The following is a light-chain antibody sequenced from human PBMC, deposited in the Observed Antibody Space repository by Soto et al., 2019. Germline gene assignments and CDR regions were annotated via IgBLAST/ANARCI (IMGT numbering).Light chain of an antibody. J-gene: IGKJ2*01. CDR1: QSINSW. Sequence: DIQMTQSPSTLSASVGDRVTITCRASQSINSWLAWYQQKPGKAPEILIYKASNLKSGVPSRFSGSGSGTEFILTISSLQPDDFETYYCQQYNSYSYTFGQGTKLEIK. CDR3: QQYNSYSYT. V-gene: IGKV1-5*03. CDR2: KAS.